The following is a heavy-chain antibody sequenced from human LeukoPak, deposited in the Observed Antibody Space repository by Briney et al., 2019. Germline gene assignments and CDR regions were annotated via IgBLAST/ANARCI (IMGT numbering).Heavy chain of an antibody. CDR2: INPNSGGT. D-gene: IGHD5-12*01. Sequence: ASVKVSCKASGYTFTGNYMHWVRQAPGQGLEWMGWINPNSGGTNYAQKFQGRVTMTRGTSISTAYMELSRLIFDDTAVYYCARGDSGYDHFYHMDVWGKGTTVTISS. CDR3: ARGDSGYDHFYHMDV. V-gene: IGHV1-2*02. CDR1: GYTFTGNY. J-gene: IGHJ6*03.